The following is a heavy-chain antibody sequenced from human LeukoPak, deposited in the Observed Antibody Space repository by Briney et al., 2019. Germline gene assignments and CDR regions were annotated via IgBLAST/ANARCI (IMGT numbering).Heavy chain of an antibody. Sequence: SETLSLTCTVSGGSISSSTYYWSWIRQPPGKGLEWIGEINHSGSTNYNPSLKSRVTISVDTSKNQFSLKLSSVTAADTAVYYCARGGRDSMAAYSYYYYTDVWGKGTTVTISS. CDR1: GGSISSSTYY. J-gene: IGHJ6*03. CDR2: INHSGST. V-gene: IGHV4-39*07. D-gene: IGHD6-6*01. CDR3: ARGGRDSMAAYSYYYYTDV.